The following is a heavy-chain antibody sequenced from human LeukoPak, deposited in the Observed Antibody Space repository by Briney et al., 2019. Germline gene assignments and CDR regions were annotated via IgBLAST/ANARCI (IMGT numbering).Heavy chain of an antibody. CDR1: GFTLSSYA. D-gene: IGHD3-10*01. J-gene: IGHJ6*03. Sequence: GGSLRLSCAASGFTLSSYAMSCVRQAPGKGLEWVSSISAIGGSTNYADSVKGRFTISRDSSKNTVYLQMNSLRAEDTAVYYCAKVMKGSERLTMVRGVIIKTAGLYYMDVWGKGTTVTVSS. V-gene: IGHV3-23*01. CDR2: ISAIGGST. CDR3: AKVMKGSERLTMVRGVIIKTAGLYYMDV.